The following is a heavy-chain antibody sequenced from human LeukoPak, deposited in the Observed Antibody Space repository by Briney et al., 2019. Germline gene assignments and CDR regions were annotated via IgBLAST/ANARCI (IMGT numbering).Heavy chain of an antibody. CDR3: ARDNNELLWFGESPFWFDP. D-gene: IGHD3-10*01. Sequence: GGSLRLSCAASGFTFSSYAMHWVRQAPGKGLEWVAVISYDGSNKYYADSVKGRFTISRDNSKNTLYLQMNSLRAEDTAVYYCARDNNELLWFGESPFWFDPWGQGTLVTVSS. J-gene: IGHJ5*02. V-gene: IGHV3-30-3*01. CDR1: GFTFSSYA. CDR2: ISYDGSNK.